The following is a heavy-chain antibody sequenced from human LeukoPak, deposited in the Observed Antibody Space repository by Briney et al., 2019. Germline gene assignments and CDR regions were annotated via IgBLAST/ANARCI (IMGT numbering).Heavy chain of an antibody. J-gene: IGHJ4*02. Sequence: SETLSLTCTVSGVSIANTFYYWDWLRQPAGKGLEWIGRIYTTGSTNYNPSLKSRVTISLDTARNQFSLKLSSVTAADTAVYYCARRQDGHDYWGQGTLVTVSS. V-gene: IGHV4-61*02. CDR3: ARRQDGHDY. CDR2: IYTTGST. CDR1: GVSIANTFYY.